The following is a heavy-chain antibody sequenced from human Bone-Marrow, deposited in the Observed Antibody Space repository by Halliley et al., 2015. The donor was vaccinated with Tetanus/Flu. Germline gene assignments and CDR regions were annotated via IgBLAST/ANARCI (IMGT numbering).Heavy chain of an antibody. CDR2: IYHSGST. V-gene: IGHV4-4*02. CDR3: ARDGASAWAYFLNY. CDR1: GGYINSSNW. D-gene: IGHD6-19*01. Sequence: TLSLTCAVSGGYINSSNWWSWVRQPPGKGLEWIGEIYHSGSTNYNPSLKSRVTISIDKSKNQFSLKLTSVTAADTAVYYCARDGASAWAYFLNYWGQGILVTVSS. J-gene: IGHJ4*02.